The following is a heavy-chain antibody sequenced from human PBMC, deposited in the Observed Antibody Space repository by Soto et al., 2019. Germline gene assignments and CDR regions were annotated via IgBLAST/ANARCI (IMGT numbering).Heavy chain of an antibody. D-gene: IGHD1-1*01. J-gene: IGHJ4*02. CDR1: GFTFSNYD. CDR3: VRGPVTSEWELDY. CDR2: IGTAGDT. Sequence: EVQLVESGGGLVQPGGSLRLSCAASGFTFSNYDMHWVRQATGKGLEWVSAIGTAGDTYYPGSVKGRFTIARENARNSLYLQMNSLRADDTAVYYCVRGPVTSEWELDYWGQGTLVTVSS. V-gene: IGHV3-13*04.